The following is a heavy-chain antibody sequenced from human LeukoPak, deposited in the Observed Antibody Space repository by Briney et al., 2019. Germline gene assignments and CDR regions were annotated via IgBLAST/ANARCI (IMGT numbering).Heavy chain of an antibody. CDR2: IRRKGNDYAT. Sequence: PGGSLRLSCAASGFSFSGSAIHWVRQASGKGLEWVGHIRRKGNDYATAYTASVRGRFTISRDDSKNTAFLQMDSLKPEDTAVYFCARLGGSPPYFDYWGQGTLVTVSS. CDR1: GFSFSGSA. CDR3: ARLGGSPPYFDY. D-gene: IGHD3-16*01. J-gene: IGHJ4*02. V-gene: IGHV3-73*01.